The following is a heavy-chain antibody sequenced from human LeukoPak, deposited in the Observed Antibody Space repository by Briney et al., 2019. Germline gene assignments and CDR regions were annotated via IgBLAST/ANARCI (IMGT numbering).Heavy chain of an antibody. V-gene: IGHV1-18*01. CDR2: ISAYNGNT. D-gene: IGHD3-22*01. CDR3: ARNYDSSGYYYFHYFDY. Sequence: ASVRVSCKASGYTFTSYGISGVRQAPGQGREWMGWISAYNGNTNYAQKLQGRVTMTTDTSTSTAYMELRSLRSDDTAVYYCARNYDSSGYYYFHYFDYWGQGTLVTVSS. CDR1: GYTFTSYG. J-gene: IGHJ4*02.